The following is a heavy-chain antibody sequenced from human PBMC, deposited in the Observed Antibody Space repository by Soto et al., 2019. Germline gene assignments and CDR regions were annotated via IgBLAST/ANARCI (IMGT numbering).Heavy chain of an antibody. CDR2: ISSSSSTI. J-gene: IGHJ4*02. CDR1: GFTFSSYS. V-gene: IGHV3-48*02. CDR3: ARVGGVVVPAAQIDY. D-gene: IGHD2-2*01. Sequence: GGSLRLSCAASGFTFSSYSMNWVRQALGKGLEWVSYISSSSSTIYYADSVKGRFTISRDNAKNSLYLQMNSLRDEDTAVYYCARVGGVVVPAAQIDYWGQGTLVTVSS.